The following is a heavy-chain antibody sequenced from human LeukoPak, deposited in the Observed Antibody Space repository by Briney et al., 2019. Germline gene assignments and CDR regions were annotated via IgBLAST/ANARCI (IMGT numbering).Heavy chain of an antibody. J-gene: IGHJ4*02. CDR2: INQDGNEK. CDR1: GFTFSTYR. CDR3: AGDERWLQYY. V-gene: IGHV3-7*01. Sequence: GGSLRLSCAASGFTFSTYRMTWVRQAPGKGLEWVANINQDGNEKYYVDSEKGRFTISRDNAKNSLYLQMNSLRAEDTAIYYCAGDERWLQYYWGQGSLVTVSS. D-gene: IGHD5-24*01.